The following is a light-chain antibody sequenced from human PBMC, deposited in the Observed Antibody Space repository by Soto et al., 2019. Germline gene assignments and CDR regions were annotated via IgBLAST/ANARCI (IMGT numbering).Light chain of an antibody. J-gene: IGLJ1*01. CDR2: EVS. Sequence: QSALTQPASVSGSPGQSITISCTGTSSDVGGYNYVSWYQQHPGKAPKLMISEVSNRPSGVSNRFSASKSGITASLTISGLQAEDEADYYCSSYTSSSSYVFVTGTKVTVL. CDR3: SSYTSSSSYV. CDR1: SSDVGGYNY. V-gene: IGLV2-14*01.